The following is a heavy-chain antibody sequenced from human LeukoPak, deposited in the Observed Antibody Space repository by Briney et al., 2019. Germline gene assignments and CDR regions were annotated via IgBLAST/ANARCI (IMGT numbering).Heavy chain of an antibody. CDR2: MNPNSGNT. V-gene: IGHV1-8*02. CDR1: GGTFSSYA. CDR3: ARGTLPYDFWSGYLTF. D-gene: IGHD3-3*01. J-gene: IGHJ4*02. Sequence: ASVKVSCKASGGTFSSYAINWVRQATGQGLEWMGWMNPNSGNTGYAQRFQGRVTMTRNTSISTAYMELSSLRSEDTAVYYCARGTLPYDFWSGYLTFWGQGTLVTVSS.